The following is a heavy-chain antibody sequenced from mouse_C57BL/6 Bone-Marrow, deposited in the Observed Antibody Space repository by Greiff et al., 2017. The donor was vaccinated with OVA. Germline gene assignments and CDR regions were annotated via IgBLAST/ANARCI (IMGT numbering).Heavy chain of an antibody. Sequence: EVQLQQSGPELVKPGASVKISCKASGYSFTGYYMNWVKQSPEKSLEWIGEINPSTGGTTYNQKFKAKATLTGDKSSSTAYMQLKSLTSEYSAVYYCGGLIYYGNFYALDDWGQGTSVTVSS. CDR3: GGLIYYGNFYALDD. CDR1: GYSFTGYY. D-gene: IGHD2-1*01. J-gene: IGHJ4*01. V-gene: IGHV1-42*01. CDR2: INPSTGGT.